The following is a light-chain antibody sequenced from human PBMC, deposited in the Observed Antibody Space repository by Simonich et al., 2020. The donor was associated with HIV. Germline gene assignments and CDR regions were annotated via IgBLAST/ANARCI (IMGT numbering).Light chain of an antibody. CDR2: AAS. V-gene: IGKV1-39*01. CDR1: QSISSY. CDR3: QQSYRTPRT. Sequence: DIQMTQSPSSLSASVGDRVTITCRSSQSISSYLKWYKKKPGKAPKLLIYAASSLQRGVPSRFSGSGSGTDFTLTISSLQAEDFATYYCQQSYRTPRTFGQGTKLEIK. J-gene: IGKJ2*01.